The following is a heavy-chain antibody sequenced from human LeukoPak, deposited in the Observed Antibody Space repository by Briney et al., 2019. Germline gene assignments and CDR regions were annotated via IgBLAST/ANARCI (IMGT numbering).Heavy chain of an antibody. CDR1: GGSISSYY. CDR2: IYYSGST. J-gene: IGHJ4*02. V-gene: IGHV4-59*01. D-gene: IGHD2-2*01. Sequence: NPSETLSLTCTVSGGSISSYYWSWIRQPPGKGLEWIGYIYYSGSTNYNPSLKNRVTISVDTSKNQFSLKLSSVTAADTAVYYCASSPIVVVPAASPYFDYWGQGTLVTVSS. CDR3: ASSPIVVVPAASPYFDY.